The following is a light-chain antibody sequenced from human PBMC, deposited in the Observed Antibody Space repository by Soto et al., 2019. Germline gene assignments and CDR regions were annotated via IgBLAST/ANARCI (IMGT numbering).Light chain of an antibody. Sequence: IVMTQSPATLSVSPGERATLSCRASQSVSSTLAWYQQKPGQAPRLLIYGASTRATGIPARFSGSGSGTEFTLTISSLQSEDFAVYYCQQYNNWPLTFGVGTKVEIK. V-gene: IGKV3-15*01. J-gene: IGKJ4*01. CDR1: QSVSST. CDR2: GAS. CDR3: QQYNNWPLT.